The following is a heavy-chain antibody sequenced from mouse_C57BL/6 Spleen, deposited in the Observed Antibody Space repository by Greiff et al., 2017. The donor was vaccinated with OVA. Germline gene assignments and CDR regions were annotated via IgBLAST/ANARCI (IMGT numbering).Heavy chain of an antibody. V-gene: IGHV3-1*01. J-gene: IGHJ2*01. D-gene: IGHD3-3*01. Sequence: EVKLEESGPGMVKPSQSLSLTCTVTGYSITSGYDWHWIRHFPGNKLEWMGYISYSGSTNYNPSLKSRISITHDTSKNHFFLKLNSVTTEDTATYYCAREGTGPYFDYWGQGTTLTVSS. CDR2: ISYSGST. CDR3: AREGTGPYFDY. CDR1: GYSITSGYD.